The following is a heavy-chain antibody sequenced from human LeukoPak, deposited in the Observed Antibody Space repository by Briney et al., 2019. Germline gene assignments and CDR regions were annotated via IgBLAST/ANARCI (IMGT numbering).Heavy chain of an antibody. J-gene: IGHJ3*02. D-gene: IGHD4-23*01. CDR2: ISSSSSYI. Sequence: GGSLRLSCAASGFTFSSYSMNWVRQAPGKGLEWVSSISSSSSYIYYADSVKGRFTISRDNAKNSLYLRMNSLRAEDTAVYYCARTTVVTRDAFDIWGQGTMVTVSS. CDR3: ARTTVVTRDAFDI. CDR1: GFTFSSYS. V-gene: IGHV3-21*01.